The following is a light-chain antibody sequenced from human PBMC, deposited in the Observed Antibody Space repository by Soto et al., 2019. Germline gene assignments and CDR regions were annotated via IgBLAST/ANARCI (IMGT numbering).Light chain of an antibody. V-gene: IGKV3-20*01. CDR1: QSVTSSY. CDR2: GAS. J-gene: IGKJ4*01. CDR3: QQYGSSPLT. Sequence: EIVLTQSPGTLSLSPGERATLSCRASQSVTSSYLAWYQQKPGQAPRLLIYGASTRATGIPDWFSGSGSGIDFTLTISRLEPEDFAVYYCQQYGSSPLTFGGGTKVEIK.